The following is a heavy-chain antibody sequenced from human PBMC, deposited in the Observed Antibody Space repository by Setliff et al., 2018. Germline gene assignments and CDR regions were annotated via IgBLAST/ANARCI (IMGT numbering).Heavy chain of an antibody. D-gene: IGHD3-10*01. V-gene: IGHV4-59*08. CDR1: DGSISNAY. CDR2: IYDTWST. J-gene: IGHJ3*01. Sequence: PSETLSLTCTVSDGSISNAYWSWIRQSPGKGLEWIGYIYDTWSTNSDPSLKSRVTMSVDTSKNQVSLKMTSVTAADTAVYYCARHGPTRTDSWFDSFDVWGQGTKVTVS. CDR3: ARHGPTRTDSWFDSFDV.